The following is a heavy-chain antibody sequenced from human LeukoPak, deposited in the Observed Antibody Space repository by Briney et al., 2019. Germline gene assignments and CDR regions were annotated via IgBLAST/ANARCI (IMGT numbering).Heavy chain of an antibody. V-gene: IGHV3-7*03. D-gene: IGHD3-16*01. CDR2: INHNGNVN. CDR1: GFTFSNYW. J-gene: IGHJ6*02. Sequence: GGSLRLSCAASGFTFSNYWMNWARQAPGKGLEWVASINHNGNVNYYVDSVKGRFTISRDNAKNSLYLQMSNFRAEDTAVYFCARGGGLDVWGQGATVTVSS. CDR3: ARGGGLDV.